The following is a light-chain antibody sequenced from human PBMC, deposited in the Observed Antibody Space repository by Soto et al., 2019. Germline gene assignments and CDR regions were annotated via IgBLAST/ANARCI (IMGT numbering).Light chain of an antibody. CDR1: SSDVGSYNL. Sequence: QSALTQPASVSGSPGQSITISCTGTSSDVGSYNLVSWYQQHPGKAPKLMIYEGSKRPSGVSNRFSGSKSGNTASLTISGLQAEDEADYYCCSYAGSSTFVFGGGTTPTVL. V-gene: IGLV2-23*03. J-gene: IGLJ2*01. CDR2: EGS. CDR3: CSYAGSSTFV.